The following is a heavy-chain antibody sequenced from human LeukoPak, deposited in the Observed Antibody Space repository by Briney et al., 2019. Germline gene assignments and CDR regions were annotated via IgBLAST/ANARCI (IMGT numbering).Heavy chain of an antibody. Sequence: ASVKVSCKASGYTLTSYDINWVRQATGQGLEWRGWMNPNSGNTGYAQKFQGRVTMTRNTSISTAYMELSSLRSEDTAVYYCARALIARVPPYYYYGMDVWGQGTTVAVSS. CDR1: GYTLTSYD. V-gene: IGHV1-8*01. CDR2: MNPNSGNT. D-gene: IGHD2-21*01. J-gene: IGHJ6*02. CDR3: ARALIARVPPYYYYGMDV.